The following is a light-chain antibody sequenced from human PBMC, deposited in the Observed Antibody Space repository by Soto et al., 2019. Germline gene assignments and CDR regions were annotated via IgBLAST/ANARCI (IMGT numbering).Light chain of an antibody. V-gene: IGKV3-20*01. CDR1: QSVSSTY. CDR3: QQYNSWPLT. Sequence: EIVLTQSPGTLSLSPGERATLSCRASQSVSSTYLAWYQHKPGQAPRLLIYGASDRATGTPDRFSGSGSGTEFTLTISSLQSEDFAVYYCQQYNSWPLTFGGGTKVDIK. CDR2: GAS. J-gene: IGKJ4*01.